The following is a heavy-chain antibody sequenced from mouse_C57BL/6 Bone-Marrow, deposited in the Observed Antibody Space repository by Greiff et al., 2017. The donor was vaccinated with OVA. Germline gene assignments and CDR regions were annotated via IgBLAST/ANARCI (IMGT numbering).Heavy chain of an antibody. Sequence: EVKLMESGGGLVKPGGSLKLSCAASGFTFSSYTMSWVRQTPEKRLEWVATISGGGGNTYYPDSVKGRFTISRDNAKNTLYLQMSSLRSEDTALYYCARHRGGYYPHYYAMDYWGQGTSVTVSS. J-gene: IGHJ4*01. CDR2: ISGGGGNT. CDR3: ARHRGGYYPHYYAMDY. V-gene: IGHV5-9*01. D-gene: IGHD2-3*01. CDR1: GFTFSSYT.